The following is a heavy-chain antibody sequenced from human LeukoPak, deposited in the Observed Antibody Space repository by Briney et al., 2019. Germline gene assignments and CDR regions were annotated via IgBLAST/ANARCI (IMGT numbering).Heavy chain of an antibody. CDR1: GYTFTIYA. CDR2: IYAGSGNT. J-gene: IGHJ6*04. Sequence: GASVKVSCKASGYTFTIYAMYWVRQAPGQRLEWMGWIYAGSGNTKYSQKFQGRVTITRYTSASTAYMELSSLRSEDTAVYYCARADDLITMVRGVRLDYYYYGMDVWGKGTTVTVSS. CDR3: ARADDLITMVRGVRLDYYYYGMDV. V-gene: IGHV1-3*01. D-gene: IGHD3-10*01.